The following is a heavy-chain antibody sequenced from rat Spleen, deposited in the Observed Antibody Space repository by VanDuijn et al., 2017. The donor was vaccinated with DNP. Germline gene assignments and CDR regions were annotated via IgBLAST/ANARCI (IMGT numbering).Heavy chain of an antibody. CDR3: AARYSSSWFAY. CDR1: GFTFSDYT. CDR2: ISHDGTRP. J-gene: IGHJ3*01. V-gene: IGHV5S10*01. Sequence: EVQLVESGGGLVQPGRSLKLSCAASGFTFSDYTMAWVRQAPKKGLEWVATISHDGTRPYYRDSVKGRFTMSRNNAKSTLYLQVDSLRSEDTATYYCAARYSSSWFAYWGQGTLVTVSS. D-gene: IGHD1-2*01.